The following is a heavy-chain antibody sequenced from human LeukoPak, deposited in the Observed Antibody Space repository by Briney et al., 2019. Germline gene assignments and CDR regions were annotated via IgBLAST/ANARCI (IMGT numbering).Heavy chain of an antibody. D-gene: IGHD6-19*01. CDR3: AKDPVVAGTATYFDY. V-gene: IGHV3-23*01. CDR2: ISGSGGST. CDR1: GFTFSNYA. J-gene: IGHJ4*02. Sequence: GGSLRLSCAASGFTFSNYAMSWVRQAPGKGLEWVSVISGSGGSTYYADSVKGRFTISRDNSKNTLYLQMDSLRAEDTALYYCAKDPVVAGTATYFDYWGQGTLVTVSS.